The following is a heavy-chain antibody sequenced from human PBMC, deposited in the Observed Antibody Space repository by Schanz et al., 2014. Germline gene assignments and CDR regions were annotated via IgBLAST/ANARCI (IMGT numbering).Heavy chain of an antibody. Sequence: EVQLVESGGGLLQPGGSLSLSCAVSGFTVNTNYMSWVRQAPGKGPEWISSMYINSGSTQYADSVKGRFIISRDSSKNTLFLQMNSLRAEDTAVYFCARDGGRDGYNLAFDVWGQGTLVTVSS. D-gene: IGHD5-12*01. V-gene: IGHV3-53*01. CDR3: ARDGGRDGYNLAFDV. CDR1: GFTVNTNY. J-gene: IGHJ3*01. CDR2: MYINSGST.